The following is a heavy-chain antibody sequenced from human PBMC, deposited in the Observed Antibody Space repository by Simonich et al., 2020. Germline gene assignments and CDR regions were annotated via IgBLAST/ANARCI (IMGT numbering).Heavy chain of an antibody. V-gene: IGHV4-39*01. Sequence: QLQLQESGPGLVKPSETLSLTCTVSGGSISSSSYYWGWIRQPPGKGLEWIGSIYYIGRPYYTPSLKSRVTISVDTSKNQFSLKLSAVTAADTAVYYCARHAGFAFDIWGRGTMVTVSS. CDR2: IYYIGRP. D-gene: IGHD6-13*01. J-gene: IGHJ3*02. CDR1: GGSISSSSYY. CDR3: ARHAGFAFDI.